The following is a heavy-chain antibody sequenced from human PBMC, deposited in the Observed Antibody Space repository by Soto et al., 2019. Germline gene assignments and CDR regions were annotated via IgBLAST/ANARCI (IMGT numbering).Heavy chain of an antibody. CDR2: INAGNGNT. J-gene: IGHJ4*02. CDR3: ATQMGEGYFDY. CDR1: GYTFTSYA. D-gene: IGHD3-16*01. V-gene: IGHV1-3*01. Sequence: QVQLVQSGAELKKPGASVKVSCKASGYTFTSYAMHWVRQAPGQRLEWMGWINAGNGNTKYSQKFQDRVTITRDTSASTAYMELRSLRSEDTAVYCCATQMGEGYFDYWGQGTLVSVSS.